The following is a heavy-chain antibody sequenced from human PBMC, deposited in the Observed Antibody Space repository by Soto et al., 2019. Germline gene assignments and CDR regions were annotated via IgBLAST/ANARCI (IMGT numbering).Heavy chain of an antibody. CDR3: ARGRIMITFGGVIPEYYFDY. D-gene: IGHD3-16*02. Sequence: PSETLSLTCTVSGGSISSYYWSWIRQPPGKGLEWIGYIYYNGSTNYNPSLKSRVTISVDTSKNQFSLKLGSVTAADTAVYYCARGRIMITFGGVIPEYYFDYWGQGTLVTVSS. CDR2: IYYNGST. V-gene: IGHV4-59*01. J-gene: IGHJ4*02. CDR1: GGSISSYY.